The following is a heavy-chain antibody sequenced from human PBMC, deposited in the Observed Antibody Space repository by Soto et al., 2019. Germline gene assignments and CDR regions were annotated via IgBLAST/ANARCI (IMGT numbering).Heavy chain of an antibody. Sequence: PSETLSLTCTVSGGSISSGDYSWSWIRQPPGKGLEWIGYMYGAGLTYYNPSLKSRVTISVDKSKNQFSLNLSSVTAADTALYYCARAPAGPSPRWDVWGQVTTVTVSS. CDR1: GGSISSGDYS. V-gene: IGHV4-30-2*01. CDR2: MYGAGLT. D-gene: IGHD3-10*01. CDR3: ARAPAGPSPRWDV. J-gene: IGHJ6*02.